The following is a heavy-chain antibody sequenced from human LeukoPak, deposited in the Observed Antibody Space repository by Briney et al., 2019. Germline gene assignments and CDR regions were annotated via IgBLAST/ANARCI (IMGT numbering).Heavy chain of an antibody. J-gene: IGHJ4*02. CDR2: IKEDGSAK. D-gene: IGHD3-10*01. V-gene: IGHV3-7*05. CDR3: ARELSWSGRDY. Sequence: PGGSLRLSCAASGFTFSSYEMNWVRQAPGKGLEWVANIKEDGSAKNYVGSVRGRFTISRDNSKNSLYLQMSSLRAEDTAVYYCARELSWSGRDYWGQGILVTVSS. CDR1: GFTFSSYE.